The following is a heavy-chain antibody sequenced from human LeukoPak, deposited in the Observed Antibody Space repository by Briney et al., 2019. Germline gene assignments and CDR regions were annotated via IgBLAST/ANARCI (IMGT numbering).Heavy chain of an antibody. CDR1: GFTVSSNY. Sequence: GGSLRLSCAASGFTVSSNYMSWVRQAPGKGLEWVSVIYSGGSTYYAGSVKGRFTISRDNSKNTLYLQMNSLRAEDTAVYYCARVLSGMGLYYFDYWGQGTLVTVSS. CDR2: IYSGGST. J-gene: IGHJ4*02. V-gene: IGHV3-53*01. D-gene: IGHD4/OR15-4a*01. CDR3: ARVLSGMGLYYFDY.